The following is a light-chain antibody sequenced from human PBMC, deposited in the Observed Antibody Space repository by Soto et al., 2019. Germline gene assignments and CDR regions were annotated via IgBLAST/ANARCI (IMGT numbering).Light chain of an antibody. CDR2: AGS. CDR1: QSIDNY. CDR3: QQSYSTPHP. Sequence: DIQMTQSPSSLSASVGDRVTITCWARQSIDNYVNWYQQRPGKAHKALIYAGSSLQSGVPSRISGSGSATDFTLAISGLQPEYMATCCCQQSYSTPHPFGHGTQRESK. V-gene: IGKV1-39*01. J-gene: IGKJ2*01.